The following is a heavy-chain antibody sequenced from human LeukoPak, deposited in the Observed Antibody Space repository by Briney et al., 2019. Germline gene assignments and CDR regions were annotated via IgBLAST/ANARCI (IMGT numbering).Heavy chain of an antibody. CDR1: GFTFDDYA. D-gene: IGHD4-17*01. CDR3: AKESNYGDYGRHYFDY. Sequence: GGSLRLSCAASGFTFDDYAMHWVRQAPGKGLEWVSGISWDSGSIGYADSVKGRLTISRDNDKNSLYLQMNSLRAEDTALYYCAKESNYGDYGRHYFDYWGQGPLVPVSS. CDR2: ISWDSGSI. J-gene: IGHJ4*02. V-gene: IGHV3-9*01.